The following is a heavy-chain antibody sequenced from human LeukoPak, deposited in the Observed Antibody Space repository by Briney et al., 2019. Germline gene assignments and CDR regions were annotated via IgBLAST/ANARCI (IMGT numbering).Heavy chain of an antibody. CDR1: GDSVSSNSAA. D-gene: IGHD6-13*01. Sequence: SPTLSLTFAISGDSVSSNSAAWNWIRQSPSRGLEWLGRTYYRSKWYNDYAVSVKSRITINPDTSKNQFSLQLNSVTPEDTAVYYCARSRTKYSSSWYEFDYWGQGTLVTVSS. CDR2: TYYRSKWYN. CDR3: ARSRTKYSSSWYEFDY. V-gene: IGHV6-1*01. J-gene: IGHJ4*02.